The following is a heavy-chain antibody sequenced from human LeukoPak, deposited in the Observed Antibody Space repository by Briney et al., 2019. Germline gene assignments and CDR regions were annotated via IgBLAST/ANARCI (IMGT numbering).Heavy chain of an antibody. CDR2: MNPNSGST. D-gene: IGHD1-26*01. CDR1: GYTFTNYD. V-gene: IGHV1-8*01. J-gene: IGHJ5*02. CDR3: ARDIAGATKGGWFDT. Sequence: ASVKVSCKASGYTFTNYDINWVRQATGQGLEWMGWMNPNSGSTGYAQKFQGRVTMTRNTSIGTAYMELSSLRSEDTALYYCARDIAGATKGGWFDTWGQGTPVTVSS.